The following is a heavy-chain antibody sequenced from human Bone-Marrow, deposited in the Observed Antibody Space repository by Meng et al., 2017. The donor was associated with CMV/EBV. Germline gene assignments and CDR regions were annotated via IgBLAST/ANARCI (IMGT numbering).Heavy chain of an antibody. Sequence: SVKVSCKASGGTFSSYAISWVRQAPGQGLEWMGGIIPILGIANYAQKFQGRVTITADKSTSTAYMELSSLRSEDTAVYYCAREGRDRKFDYWGQGTLVTVSS. CDR2: IIPILGIA. V-gene: IGHV1-69*10. D-gene: IGHD3-22*01. J-gene: IGHJ4*02. CDR1: GGTFSSYA. CDR3: AREGRDRKFDY.